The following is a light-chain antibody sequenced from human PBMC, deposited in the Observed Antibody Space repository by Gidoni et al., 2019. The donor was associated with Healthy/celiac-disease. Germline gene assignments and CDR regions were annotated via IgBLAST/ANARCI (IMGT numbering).Light chain of an antibody. CDR1: QSVSSN. CDR3: QQYNNWPPEYT. Sequence: EIVMTQSPATLSVSPGERATLSCRASQSVSSNLAWYQQTPGQAPSLLIYGASTRATGIPARFSGSASGTEFTLTISSLQSEVFAVYYCQQYNNWPPEYTFGQGTKLEIK. J-gene: IGKJ2*01. V-gene: IGKV3-15*01. CDR2: GAS.